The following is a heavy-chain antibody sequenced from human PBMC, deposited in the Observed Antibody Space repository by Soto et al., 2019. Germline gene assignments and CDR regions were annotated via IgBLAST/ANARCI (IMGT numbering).Heavy chain of an antibody. CDR1: GFTFSSFW. V-gene: IGHV3-7*01. CDR3: ARDYGGY. CDR2: IKGDGTDR. Sequence: GGSLRLSCAASGFTFSSFWMSWVRQAPGKGLEWVANIKGDGTDRVYVDSMKGRFTISRDNAKNSLHLQMNSLRAEDTAVYYCARDYGGYWGQGTLVTVSS. D-gene: IGHD3-16*01. J-gene: IGHJ4*02.